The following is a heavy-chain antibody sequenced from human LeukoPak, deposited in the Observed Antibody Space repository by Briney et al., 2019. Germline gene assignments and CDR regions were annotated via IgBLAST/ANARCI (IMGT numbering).Heavy chain of an antibody. J-gene: IGHJ3*02. Sequence: SETLSLTCAVYGGSFSGYYWSWIRQPPGKGLEWIGEINHSGSTNCNPSLKSRVTISVDTSKNQFSLKLSSVTAADTAVYYCARFLKYYGSGNAFDIWGQGTMVTVSS. CDR1: GGSFSGYY. CDR3: ARFLKYYGSGNAFDI. V-gene: IGHV4-34*01. CDR2: INHSGST. D-gene: IGHD3-10*01.